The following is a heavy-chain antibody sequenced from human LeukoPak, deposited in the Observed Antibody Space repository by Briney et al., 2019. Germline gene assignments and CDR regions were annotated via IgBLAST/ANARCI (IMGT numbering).Heavy chain of an antibody. CDR3: ASRESHVDTAMVVDY. Sequence: GASVKVSCKASGYTFSSYAISWVRQAPGQGLEWMGGIIPIFGTANYAQKFQGRVTITTDESTSTAYMELSSLRSEDTAVYYCASRESHVDTAMVVDYWGQGTLVTVSS. V-gene: IGHV1-69*05. D-gene: IGHD5-18*01. CDR2: IIPIFGTA. J-gene: IGHJ4*02. CDR1: GYTFSSYA.